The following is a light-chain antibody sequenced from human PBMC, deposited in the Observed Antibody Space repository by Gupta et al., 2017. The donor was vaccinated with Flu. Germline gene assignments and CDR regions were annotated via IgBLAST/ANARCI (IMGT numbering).Light chain of an antibody. J-gene: IGLJ3*02. CDR1: TGAVTSGHY. V-gene: IGLV7-46*01. CDR3: LLSYGDARPV. Sequence: QAVVTQEPSLTVSPGGTVTLTCGSSTGAVTSGHYPFWFQQKPGQAPRTLIYDATNKHSWTPARFSGSFRGGKAALILSVAQPEEEAEYYCLLSYGDARPVFGGGTKLTVL. CDR2: DAT.